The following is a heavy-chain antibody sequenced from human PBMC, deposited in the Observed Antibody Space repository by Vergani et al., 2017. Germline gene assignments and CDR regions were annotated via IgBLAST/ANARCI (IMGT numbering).Heavy chain of an antibody. Sequence: EVQLLESGGGLVQPGGSLRLSCAASGFTFRSYDMSWVRQAPGKGLEWVSAIGGRGGSTDYADSVKGRFTISRDNSKNTLYLQMNSLRAEDTAVYYCAKGAPDGDYYFDYWGQGTLVTVSS. V-gene: IGHV3-23*01. CDR1: GFTFRSYD. D-gene: IGHD4-17*01. J-gene: IGHJ4*02. CDR3: AKGAPDGDYYFDY. CDR2: IGGRGGST.